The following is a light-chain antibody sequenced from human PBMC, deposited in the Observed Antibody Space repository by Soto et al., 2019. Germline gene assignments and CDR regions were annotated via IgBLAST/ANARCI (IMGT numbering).Light chain of an antibody. V-gene: IGLV2-14*01. J-gene: IGLJ2*01. CDR1: SSDVGGYDY. CDR3: SSYASSSTLV. Sequence: QSALTQPASVSGSPGQSITISCTGTSSDVGGYDYVSWYQQHPGKVPKLMIYDVSSRPSGVSNRFSGSKSGNTASLTISGLQAEAEADYYCSSYASSSTLVFGGGTKLTVL. CDR2: DVS.